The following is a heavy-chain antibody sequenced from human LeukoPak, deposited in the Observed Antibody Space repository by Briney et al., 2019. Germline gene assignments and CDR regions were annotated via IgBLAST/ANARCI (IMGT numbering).Heavy chain of an antibody. CDR3: ARGGPTYYYDSSGYPLDY. CDR1: GGSISSYY. CDR2: IYYSGST. V-gene: IGHV4-59*06. Sequence: SETLSLTCTVSGGSISSYYWSWIRQPAGKGLEWIGYIYYSGSTYYNPSLKSRVTISVDTSKNQFSLKLSSVTAADTAVYYCARGGPTYYYDSSGYPLDYWGQGTLVTVSS. D-gene: IGHD3-22*01. J-gene: IGHJ4*02.